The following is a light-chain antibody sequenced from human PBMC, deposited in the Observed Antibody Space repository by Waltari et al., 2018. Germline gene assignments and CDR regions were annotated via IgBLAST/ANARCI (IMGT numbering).Light chain of an antibody. CDR1: QSVSSN. V-gene: IGKV3-15*01. CDR2: GAS. J-gene: IGKJ4*01. Sequence: EIVMTQSPATLSVSPGERATLSCRASQSVSSNLAWYQQKPGQAPRLLLYGASTRATGLPARLSGSGSGTDFTLTISGLQSEDYAVYFCHQHNSWPPLSFGGGTKVEIK. CDR3: HQHNSWPPLS.